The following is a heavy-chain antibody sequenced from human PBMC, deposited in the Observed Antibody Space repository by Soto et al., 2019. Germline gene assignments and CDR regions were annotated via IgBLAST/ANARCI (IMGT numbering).Heavy chain of an antibody. Sequence: ASVKVSCKASGYTFTSYGISWVRQAPGQGLEWMGWISAYNGDTNYAQKLQGRVTMTEDTSTDTAYMELSSLRSEDTAVYYCATAGQLDWFAPWGQGTLVTVSS. J-gene: IGHJ5*02. D-gene: IGHD6-6*01. CDR2: ISAYNGDT. V-gene: IGHV1-18*01. CDR3: ATAGQLDWFAP. CDR1: GYTFTSYG.